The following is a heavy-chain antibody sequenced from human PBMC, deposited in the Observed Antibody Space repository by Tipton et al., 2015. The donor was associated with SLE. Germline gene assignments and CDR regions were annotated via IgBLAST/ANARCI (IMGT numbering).Heavy chain of an antibody. V-gene: IGHV1-8*01. J-gene: IGHJ4*02. D-gene: IGHD3-10*01. CDR2: MGPNIGNT. CDR3: ARGLRFTRVQAVAY. CDR1: GYTFASYD. Sequence: QSGAEVKKPGASVKVSCKASGYTFASYDINWVRQAPRQGLEWMGWMGPNIGNTGYAQKFQGRVTMTRNTSTTTAYMELSSLTTEDTDGSCDARGLRFTRVQAVAYWGRGALLTVSS.